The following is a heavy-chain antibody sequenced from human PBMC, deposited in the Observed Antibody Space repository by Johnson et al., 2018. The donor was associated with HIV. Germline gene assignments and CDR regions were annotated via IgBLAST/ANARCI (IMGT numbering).Heavy chain of an antibody. CDR2: IYTGGST. D-gene: IGHD2-21*01. J-gene: IGHJ3*02. CDR3: AIDCGGDCFSGSGAFDI. Sequence: VQLVESGGGLVQPGGSLRPSCAASGFAFSSYALHWVRRAPGKGLEWVSVIYTGGSTYYADSVTGRFTISRDNAKNSLYLQMNSLRAEDTALYYCAIDCGGDCFSGSGAFDIWGQGTMVTVSS. V-gene: IGHV3-47*01. CDR1: GFAFSSYA.